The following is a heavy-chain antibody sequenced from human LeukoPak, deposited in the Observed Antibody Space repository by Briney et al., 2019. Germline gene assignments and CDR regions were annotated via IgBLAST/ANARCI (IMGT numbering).Heavy chain of an antibody. J-gene: IGHJ3*02. CDR1: GYTFTSYG. CDR3: ARRDCSGGSCYSGDAFDI. CDR2: MNPNSGNT. V-gene: IGHV1-8*02. Sequence: ASVKVSCKASGYTFTSYGISWVRQATGQGLEWMGWMNPNSGNTGYAQKFQGRVTMTRNTSISTAYMELSSLRSEDTAVYYCARRDCSGGSCYSGDAFDIWGQGTMVTVSS. D-gene: IGHD2-15*01.